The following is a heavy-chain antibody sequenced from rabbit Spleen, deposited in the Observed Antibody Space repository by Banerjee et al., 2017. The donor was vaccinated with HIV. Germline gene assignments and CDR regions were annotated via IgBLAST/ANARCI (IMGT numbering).Heavy chain of an antibody. D-gene: IGHD6-1*01. CDR1: GFSFSDRDV. CDR2: INTATGKA. J-gene: IGHJ4*01. V-gene: IGHV1S45*01. Sequence: QEQLVESGGGLVKPEGSLTLTCKASGFSFSDRDVMCWVRQAPGKGLEWIACINTATGKAVYASWAKGRFTISKTSSTTVTLQMTSLTAADTATYFCARHTNDGDVAYAMNLWGPGTLVTVS. CDR3: ARHTNDGDVAYAMNL.